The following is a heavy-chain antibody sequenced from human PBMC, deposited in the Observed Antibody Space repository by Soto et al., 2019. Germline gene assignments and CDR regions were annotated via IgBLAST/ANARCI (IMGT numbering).Heavy chain of an antibody. Sequence: GGSLRLSCAASGFTFSDYYMSWIRQAPGKGLEWVSYISSSSSYTNYADSVKGRFTISRDNAKNSLYLQMNSLRAEDTAVYYCARGYYDILTGYSPVDYWGQGTLVTVSS. V-gene: IGHV3-11*05. CDR1: GFTFSDYY. J-gene: IGHJ4*02. CDR2: ISSSSSYT. D-gene: IGHD3-9*01. CDR3: ARGYYDILTGYSPVDY.